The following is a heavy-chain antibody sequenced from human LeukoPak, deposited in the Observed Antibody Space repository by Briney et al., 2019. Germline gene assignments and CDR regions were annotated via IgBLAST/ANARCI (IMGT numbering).Heavy chain of an antibody. CDR1: GFTFSSSS. CDR2: ISSSSSYI. J-gene: IGHJ4*02. CDR3: AREGSSWPMDFDY. D-gene: IGHD6-13*01. Sequence: GGSLRLSCAASGFTFSSSSMNWVRQAPGKGLEWVSSISSSSSYIYYADSVKGRFTISRDNAKNSLYLQMNSLRAEDTAVYYCAREGSSWPMDFDYWGQGTLVTVSS. V-gene: IGHV3-21*01.